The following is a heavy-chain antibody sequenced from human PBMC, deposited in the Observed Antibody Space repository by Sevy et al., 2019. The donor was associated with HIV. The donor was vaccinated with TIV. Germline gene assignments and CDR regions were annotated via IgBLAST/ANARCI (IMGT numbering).Heavy chain of an antibody. V-gene: IGHV3-21*01. CDR3: ARSRSEGGGALVGY. D-gene: IGHD3-16*01. CDR1: GFTFSSYS. J-gene: IGHJ4*02. CDR2: ISSSSSYI. Sequence: GGSLRLSCAASGFTFSSYSMNWVRQAPGKGLEWVSSISSSSSYIHYADSVKGRFTISRDNAKNSLYLQMNSLRAEDTAVDYCARSRSEGGGALVGYWGQGTLVTVSS.